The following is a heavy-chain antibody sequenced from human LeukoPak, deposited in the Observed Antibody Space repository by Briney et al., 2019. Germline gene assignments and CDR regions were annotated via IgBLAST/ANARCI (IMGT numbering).Heavy chain of an antibody. D-gene: IGHD2-15*01. V-gene: IGHV3-53*01. CDR3: ARDPVYCSGGSCYSDY. CDR1: GFTVSSNY. Sequence: GGSLRLSCAASGFTVSSNYMSWVRQAPGKGLEWVSVIYSGGSTYYADSVKGRFTISRDNSKNTLYLQMNSLRAEDTAVYYCARDPVYCSGGSCYSDYWGQGTLVTVSS. J-gene: IGHJ4*02. CDR2: IYSGGST.